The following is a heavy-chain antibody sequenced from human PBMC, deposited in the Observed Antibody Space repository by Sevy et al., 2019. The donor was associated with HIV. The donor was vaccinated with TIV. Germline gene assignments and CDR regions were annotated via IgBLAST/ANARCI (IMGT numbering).Heavy chain of an antibody. CDR2: IWYDGRNP. D-gene: IGHD3-22*01. V-gene: IGHV3-33*08. CDR1: GFMFSVYT. J-gene: IGHJ3*02. Sequence: GGSLRLSCAASGFMFSVYTMHWVRQAPGKGLEWVTVIWYDGRNPYYADSVKGRFTISRDNSKNMLYLQMNSPRAEDTAVYYCARDRVTWYESSGFDAFDIWGQGTMVTVSS. CDR3: ARDRVTWYESSGFDAFDI.